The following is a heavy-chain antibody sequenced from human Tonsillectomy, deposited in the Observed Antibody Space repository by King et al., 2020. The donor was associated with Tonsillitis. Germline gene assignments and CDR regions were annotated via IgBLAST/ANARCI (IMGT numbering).Heavy chain of an antibody. J-gene: IGHJ4*02. Sequence: VQLVESGGGVVQPGRSLRLSCAASGFTFSSYDIHWVRQAPGKGLEWVAVISYDGSYKYYADSVQGRFTISRDNSKNTLYLQMNSLRAEDTAVYYCARDSDDYIFEYWGQGTLVTVSS. CDR3: ARDSDDYIFEY. CDR2: ISYDGSYK. CDR1: GFTFSSYD. V-gene: IGHV3-33*05. D-gene: IGHD4/OR15-4a*01.